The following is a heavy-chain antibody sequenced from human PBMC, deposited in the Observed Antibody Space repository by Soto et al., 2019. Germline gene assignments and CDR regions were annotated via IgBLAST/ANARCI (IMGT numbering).Heavy chain of an antibody. CDR1: GLSLSTTGVG. V-gene: IGHV2-5*02. D-gene: IGHD2-21*02. CDR2: IYWDDDK. J-gene: IGHJ6*02. Sequence: QITLKESGPTLVKPTQTLTLTCTFSGLSLSTTGVGVGWIRQPPGKALEWLALIYWDDDKRYSPSLKSRLTIPKDHSKNQVVPTMTYMDPVDTATYYCVQSRCGGDCLQSYSSHSYYGLDVWGQGTTVTVSS. CDR3: VQSRCGGDCLQSYSSHSYYGLDV.